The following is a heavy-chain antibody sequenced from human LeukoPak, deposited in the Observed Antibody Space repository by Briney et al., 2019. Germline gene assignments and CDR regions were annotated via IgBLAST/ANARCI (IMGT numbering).Heavy chain of an antibody. D-gene: IGHD6-13*01. CDR2: INPNSGGT. CDR1: GYTFTGYY. J-gene: IGHJ5*02. Sequence: ASVKVSCKASGYTFTGYYMHWVQQAPGQGLEWMGWINPNSGGTNYAQKFQGRVTMTRDTSISTAYMELSRLRSDDTAVYYCARDSIAAAGTGIDPWGQGTLVTVSS. V-gene: IGHV1-2*02. CDR3: ARDSIAAAGTGIDP.